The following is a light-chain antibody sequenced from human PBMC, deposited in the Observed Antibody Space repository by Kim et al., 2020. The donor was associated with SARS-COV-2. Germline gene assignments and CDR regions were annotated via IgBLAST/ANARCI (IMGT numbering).Light chain of an antibody. CDR1: LHVSRNY. Sequence: SAGDRATRCRASLHVSRNYLAWYQQTPGQAPRLLIYGASSRAAGIPDRFSGSGSGTDFTLTISRLEPEDFVVYYCQQYGSSPPWTFGQGTKVDIK. J-gene: IGKJ1*01. CDR2: GAS. V-gene: IGKV3-20*01. CDR3: QQYGSSPPWT.